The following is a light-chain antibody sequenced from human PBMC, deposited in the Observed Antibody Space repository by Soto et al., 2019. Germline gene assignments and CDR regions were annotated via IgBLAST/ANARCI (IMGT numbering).Light chain of an antibody. CDR3: GTGDSSLRAVV. CDR2: DNN. CDR1: SSNIGNNY. Sequence: QSVLTQPPSVSAAPGQKVTISCSGSSSNIGNNYVSWYQHLPGTAPKLLIYDNNKRPSGIPDRFSGSKSGTSATLGITGLQIGDEADYYCGTGDSSLRAVVFGGGTQLTVL. J-gene: IGLJ2*01. V-gene: IGLV1-51*01.